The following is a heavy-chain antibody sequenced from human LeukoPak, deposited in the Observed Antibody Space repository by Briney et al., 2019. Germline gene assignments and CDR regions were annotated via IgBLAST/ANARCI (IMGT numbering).Heavy chain of an antibody. Sequence: PSETLSLTCDVYGGSFSGYYWSWIRQPPGKGLEWIGEINHSGSTNYNPSLKSRVTISVDTSKNQFSLKLSSVTAADTAVYYCAIGCSSTSCPGPFGYWGQGTLVTVSS. CDR3: AIGCSSTSCPGPFGY. CDR2: INHSGST. CDR1: GGSFSGYY. J-gene: IGHJ4*02. D-gene: IGHD2-2*01. V-gene: IGHV4-34*01.